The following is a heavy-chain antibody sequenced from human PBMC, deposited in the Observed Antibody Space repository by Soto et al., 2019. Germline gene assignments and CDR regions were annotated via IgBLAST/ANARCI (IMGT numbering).Heavy chain of an antibody. Sequence: ASVKVSCKASGGTFSSYAISWVRQAPGQGLEWMGGIIPIFGTANYAQKFQGRVTITADESTSTAYMELSSLRSEDTAVYYCARVTYSSGWPIEEYNWFDPWGQGTLVTVSS. V-gene: IGHV1-69*13. CDR3: ARVTYSSGWPIEEYNWFDP. CDR1: GGTFSSYA. CDR2: IIPIFGTA. D-gene: IGHD6-19*01. J-gene: IGHJ5*02.